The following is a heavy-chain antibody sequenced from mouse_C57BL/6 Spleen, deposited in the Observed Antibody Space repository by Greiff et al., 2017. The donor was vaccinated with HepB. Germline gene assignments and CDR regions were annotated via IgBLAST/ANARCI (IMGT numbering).Heavy chain of an antibody. CDR3: ARWYLYAMDY. D-gene: IGHD1-1*02. CDR1: GYAFSSSW. Sequence: VQLQQSGPELVKPGASVKISCKASGYAFSSSWMNWVKQRPGKGLEWIGRIYPGDGDTNYNGKFKGKATLTADKSSSTAYMQLSSLTSEDSAVYFCARWYLYAMDYWGQGTSVTVSS. J-gene: IGHJ4*01. V-gene: IGHV1-82*01. CDR2: IYPGDGDT.